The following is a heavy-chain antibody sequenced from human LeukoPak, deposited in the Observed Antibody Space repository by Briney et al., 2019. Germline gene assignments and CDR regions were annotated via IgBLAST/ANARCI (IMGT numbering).Heavy chain of an antibody. V-gene: IGHV4-39*01. Sequence: PSAPLPLTSAVYGGSFSGYYWGWIRQPPGKGLEWIGSIYYSGSPYYNPSLKSRVTISVDTSKKQFSLKLSSVTAADTAVYYCARHVGFISMIRGVINNNWFDTWGQGTLVTVSS. CDR3: ARHVGFISMIRGVINNNWFDT. D-gene: IGHD3-10*01. CDR1: GGSFSGYY. J-gene: IGHJ5*02. CDR2: IYYSGSP.